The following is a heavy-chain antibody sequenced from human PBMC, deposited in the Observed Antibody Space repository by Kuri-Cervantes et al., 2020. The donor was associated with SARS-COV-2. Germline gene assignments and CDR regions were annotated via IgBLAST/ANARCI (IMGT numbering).Heavy chain of an antibody. V-gene: IGHV4-34*01. Sequence: SETLSLTCAVYGGSFSGYYWSWIRQPPGKGLEWIGEINRSGSTNYNPSLKSRVTISVDTSKNQFSLKLSSVTAADTAVYYCARGPEFTYYFDYWGQGTLVTVSS. CDR1: GGSFSGYY. CDR2: INRSGST. J-gene: IGHJ4*02. CDR3: ARGPEFTYYFDY.